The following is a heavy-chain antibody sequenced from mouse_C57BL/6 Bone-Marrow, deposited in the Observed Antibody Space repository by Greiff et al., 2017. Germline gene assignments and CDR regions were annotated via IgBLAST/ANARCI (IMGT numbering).Heavy chain of an antibody. CDR1: GYTFTSYW. V-gene: IGHV1-72*01. CDR3: ARIGPMDYGYDGGEY. CDR2: IDPNSGGT. J-gene: IGHJ2*01. D-gene: IGHD2-2*01. Sequence: QVQLQQPGAELVKPGASVKLSCKASGYTFTSYWMHWVKQRPGRGLEWIGRIDPNSGGTKYNEKFKSKATLTVDKPSSTAYMQLSRLTSEVSAVYYCARIGPMDYGYDGGEYWGQGTTLTVSS.